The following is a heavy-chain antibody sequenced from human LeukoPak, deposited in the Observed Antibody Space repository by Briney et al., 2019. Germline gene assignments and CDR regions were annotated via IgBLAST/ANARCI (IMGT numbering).Heavy chain of an antibody. CDR1: VFTFRIHE. J-gene: IGHJ4*02. CDR2: ISSSGSTI. V-gene: IGHV3-48*03. CDR3: ARDHPVLDY. Sequence: GGSLRLSCAPSVFTFRIHEMVWVRQAPRKGLEWVSYISSSGSTIFYADSVKGRFTISRDNAKNSLYLQMNSLRAEDTAVYYCARDHPVLDYWGQGTLATVSS.